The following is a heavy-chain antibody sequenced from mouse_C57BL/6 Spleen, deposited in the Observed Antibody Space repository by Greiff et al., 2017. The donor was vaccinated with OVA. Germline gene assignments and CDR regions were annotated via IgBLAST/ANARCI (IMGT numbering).Heavy chain of an antibody. Sequence: EVQLVESGPELVKPGASVKISCKASGYSFTGYYMNWVKQSPEKSLEWIGEINPSTGGTTYNQKFKAKATLTVDKSSSTAYMQLKSLTSEDSAVYYCARAYYSNYDGYAMDYWGQGTSVTVSS. V-gene: IGHV1-42*01. D-gene: IGHD2-5*01. J-gene: IGHJ4*01. CDR2: INPSTGGT. CDR1: GYSFTGYY. CDR3: ARAYYSNYDGYAMDY.